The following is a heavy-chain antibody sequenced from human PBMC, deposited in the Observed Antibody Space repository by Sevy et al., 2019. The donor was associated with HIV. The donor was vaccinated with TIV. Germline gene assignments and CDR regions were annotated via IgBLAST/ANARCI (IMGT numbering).Heavy chain of an antibody. J-gene: IGHJ1*01. Sequence: ASVKVSCKTSGYTFTSYISSWVRQAPGQGLEWMGWISPLNGDTKYVQKFQGRVTMSIDISTSTAYMDLRSLRSDDTAVYYCARGYCTGGRCSPGGFWGQGTLVTVSS. CDR2: ISPLNGDT. CDR1: GYTFTSYI. D-gene: IGHD2-8*02. V-gene: IGHV1-18*01. CDR3: ARGYCTGGRCSPGGF.